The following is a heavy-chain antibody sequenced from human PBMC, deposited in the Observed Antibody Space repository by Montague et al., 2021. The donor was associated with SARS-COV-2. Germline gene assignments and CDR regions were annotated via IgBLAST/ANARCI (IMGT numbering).Heavy chain of an antibody. D-gene: IGHD6-13*01. V-gene: IGHV3-13*04. CDR3: ARATHDSSSWTYYYYYVMDV. CDR2: IGTAGDT. Sequence: SLRLSCAASGFTFSSYDMHWVRQAPGKGLEWVSAIGTAGDTYYPGSVKGRFTISRENAKNSLYLQMNSLRAGDTAVYYCARATHDSSSWTYYYYYVMDVWGQGTMVTVSS. CDR1: GFTFSSYD. J-gene: IGHJ6*02.